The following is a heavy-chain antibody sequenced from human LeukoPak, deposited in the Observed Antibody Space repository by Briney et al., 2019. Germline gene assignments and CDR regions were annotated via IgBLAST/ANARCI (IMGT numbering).Heavy chain of an antibody. CDR3: AKLPDKDIVVAVAATDYYYYMDV. CDR2: ISSSSSYI. Sequence: GGSLRLSCAASGFTFSSYSMNWVRQAPGKGLEWVSSISSSSSYIYYADSVKGRFTISRDNAKNSLYLQMNSLRAEDTAVYYCAKLPDKDIVVAVAATDYYYYMDVWGKGTTVTVSS. D-gene: IGHD2-15*01. V-gene: IGHV3-21*01. CDR1: GFTFSSYS. J-gene: IGHJ6*03.